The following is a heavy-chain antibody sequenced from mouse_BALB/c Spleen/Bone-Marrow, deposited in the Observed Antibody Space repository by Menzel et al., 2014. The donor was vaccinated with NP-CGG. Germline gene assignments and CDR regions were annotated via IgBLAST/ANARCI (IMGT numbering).Heavy chain of an antibody. Sequence: QVHVKQSGAELVMPGASVKMSCEASGYTLTDYWMHWVKQRPGQGLEWIGAIDASDSYTSYNQKFKGKATLTVDESSSTAYMQLSSLTSEDSAVYYCAREGYGYQYFDYWGQGTTLTVSS. J-gene: IGHJ2*01. CDR3: AREGYGYQYFDY. D-gene: IGHD2-2*01. CDR1: GYTLTDYW. V-gene: IGHV1-69*01. CDR2: IDASDSYT.